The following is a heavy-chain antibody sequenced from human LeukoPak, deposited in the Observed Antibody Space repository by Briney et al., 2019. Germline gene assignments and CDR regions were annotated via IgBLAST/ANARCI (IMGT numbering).Heavy chain of an antibody. V-gene: IGHV3-33*01. CDR2: IWYDGSNK. Sequence: PGRSLRLSCAASGFTFSSYGMHWVRQAPGKGLEWVAVIWYDGSNKYYADSVKGRFTISRDNSKNTLYLQMNSLRAEDTAVYYCARVNPSGSHIDYWGQGTLVPSPQ. D-gene: IGHD1-26*01. CDR1: GFTFSSYG. J-gene: IGHJ4*02. CDR3: ARVNPSGSHIDY.